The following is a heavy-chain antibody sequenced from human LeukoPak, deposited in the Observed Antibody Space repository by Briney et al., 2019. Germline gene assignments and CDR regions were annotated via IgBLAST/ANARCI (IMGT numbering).Heavy chain of an antibody. Sequence: GRSLRLSCAASGFTFSSYGMHWVRQAPGKGLEWLAVISYDGSNKYYADSVKGRFTISRDNSKNTLYLQMNSLRAEDTAVYYCAKRNLGNIDYWGQGTLVTVSS. CDR3: AKRNLGNIDY. V-gene: IGHV3-30*18. J-gene: IGHJ4*02. D-gene: IGHD3-16*01. CDR2: ISYDGSNK. CDR1: GFTFSSYG.